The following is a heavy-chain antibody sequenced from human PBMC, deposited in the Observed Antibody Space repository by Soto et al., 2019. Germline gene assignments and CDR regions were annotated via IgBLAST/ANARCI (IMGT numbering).Heavy chain of an antibody. CDR2: INLSGRT. CDR3: ARVMEDHVWGTYRYLDH. D-gene: IGHD3-16*02. J-gene: IGHJ4*02. Sequence: KPSETLSLTCAVFNGAFTDYYWSWIRQAPGKGLDWIGEINLSGRTNYNPSLERRVSISMDPSKNQAYLRLSSVIAADTAVYYCARVMEDHVWGTYRYLDHWGQGTLVTVS. CDR1: NGAFTDYY. V-gene: IGHV4-34*01.